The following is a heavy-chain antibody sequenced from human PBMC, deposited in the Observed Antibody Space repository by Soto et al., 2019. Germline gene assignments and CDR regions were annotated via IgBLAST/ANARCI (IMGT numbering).Heavy chain of an antibody. CDR1: GYTFTNYA. CDR2: INAGNGNT. J-gene: IGHJ2*01. Sequence: ASVKVCCKASGYTFTNYAMHWVRQAPGQRLEWMGWINAGNGNTKYSQKFQGRVTITRDTSASTAYMELSSLRSEDTAVYYCARGESLYWYFDLWGRGTLVTVSS. CDR3: ARGESLYWYFDL. V-gene: IGHV1-3*01.